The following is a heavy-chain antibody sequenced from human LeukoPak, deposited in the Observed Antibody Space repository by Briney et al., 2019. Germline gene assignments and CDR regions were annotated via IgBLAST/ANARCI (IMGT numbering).Heavy chain of an antibody. CDR2: ITGSGGNT. CDR3: ATQPPLSGYYTVDY. Sequence: GGSLRLSCAASGFIFSSYSMSWVRQAPGMGLEWVSVITGSGGNTYYADSVKGRFTIFRDNSKNTLYLQMNTLRVEDTAAYYCATQPPLSGYYTVDYWGQGALVTVSS. V-gene: IGHV3-23*01. CDR1: GFIFSSYS. D-gene: IGHD3-3*01. J-gene: IGHJ4*02.